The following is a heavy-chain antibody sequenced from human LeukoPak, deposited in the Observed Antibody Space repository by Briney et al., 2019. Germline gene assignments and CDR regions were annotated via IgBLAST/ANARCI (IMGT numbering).Heavy chain of an antibody. CDR1: GGSLSSYY. CDR2: IYYSGST. J-gene: IGHJ6*02. V-gene: IGHV4-59*01. CDR3: ARVPSYHGHMGV. D-gene: IGHD3-10*01. Sequence: SETLSLTCPVSGGSLSSYYWRWIRQPPGEGLEGIGYIYYSGSTNYNPSLTSRVTISVDTSKTQFSLKLSSVSAADTAVSYCARVPSYHGHMGVWGQGTTVTVSS.